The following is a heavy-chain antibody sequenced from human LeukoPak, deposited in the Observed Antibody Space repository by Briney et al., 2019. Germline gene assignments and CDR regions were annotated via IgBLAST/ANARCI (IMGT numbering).Heavy chain of an antibody. D-gene: IGHD6-19*01. J-gene: IGHJ6*03. CDR3: ARGIAVAGTNYYYYMDV. V-gene: IGHV1-69*02. Sequence: SVKVSCKASGGTFSSYTIRWVRQAPGQGLEWMGRIIPILGIANYAQKFQGRVTITADKSTSTAYMELSSLRSEDTAVYYCARGIAVAGTNYYYYMDVWGKGTTVTVSS. CDR2: IIPILGIA. CDR1: GGTFSSYT.